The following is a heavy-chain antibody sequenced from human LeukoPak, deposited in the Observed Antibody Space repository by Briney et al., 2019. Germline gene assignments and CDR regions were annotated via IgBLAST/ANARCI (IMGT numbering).Heavy chain of an antibody. CDR1: GYTFTSYG. Sequence: GASVKVSCKASGYTFTSYGISWVRQAPGQGLEWMGYISAYNGNTNYPKALHGRVTMTTDTSTSTAYMELRSLRSDDTAVYYCARDSAAGTNYFDYWGQGTLVTVSS. J-gene: IGHJ4*02. CDR2: ISAYNGNT. D-gene: IGHD6-19*01. CDR3: ARDSAAGTNYFDY. V-gene: IGHV1-18*01.